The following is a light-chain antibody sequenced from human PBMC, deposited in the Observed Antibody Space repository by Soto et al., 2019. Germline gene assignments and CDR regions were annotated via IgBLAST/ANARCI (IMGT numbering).Light chain of an antibody. CDR3: QQLNGSPWT. CDR2: GAS. CDR1: PAIATF. V-gene: IGKV1-9*01. J-gene: IGKJ1*01. Sequence: IQFTQSPSSLSAAVGDRVTITCRASPAIATFLAWYQQKPGTAPKLLIYGASTLQSGVPSRFSGSRSGTDYTLTIGSLQPEDFATYYCQQLNGSPWTFGQGTKVDIK.